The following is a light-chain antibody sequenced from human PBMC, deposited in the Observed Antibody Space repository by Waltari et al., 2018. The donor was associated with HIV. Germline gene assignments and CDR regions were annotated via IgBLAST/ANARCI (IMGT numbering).Light chain of an antibody. CDR1: SSNIGDGYA. CDR2: GNN. J-gene: IGLJ2*01. Sequence: QSVLTQPPSVSGAPGQRVTISCTGSSSNIGDGYAITWYQQLPRPAPNLLLYGNNNRPSGVPDRFSGSKSGTSASLVITGLQTEDEADYYCQSYDSSLSGVAFGGGTKLTVL. V-gene: IGLV1-40*01. CDR3: QSYDSSLSGVA.